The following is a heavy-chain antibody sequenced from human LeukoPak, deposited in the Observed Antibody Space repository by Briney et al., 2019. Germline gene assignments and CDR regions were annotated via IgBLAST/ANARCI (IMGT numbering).Heavy chain of an antibody. Sequence: PSETLSLTCAVYGGSFSDYYWSWIRQPPGKGLEWIGEINHSGSTNYNSSLKSRVTISVDTSKKQFSLKLSSVTAADTAVYYCARGPGIAAADAVSYWGQGTLVTFSS. D-gene: IGHD6-25*01. CDR1: GGSFSDYY. J-gene: IGHJ4*02. V-gene: IGHV4-34*01. CDR2: INHSGST. CDR3: ARGPGIAAADAVSY.